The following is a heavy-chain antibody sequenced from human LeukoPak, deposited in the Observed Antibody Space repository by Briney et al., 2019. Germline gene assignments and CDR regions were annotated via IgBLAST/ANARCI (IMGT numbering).Heavy chain of an antibody. CDR1: GYTFTSYY. V-gene: IGHV1-46*01. D-gene: IGHD3-22*01. CDR3: ARDHGYDSSGFYFDY. CDR2: INPSGGST. J-gene: IGHJ4*02. Sequence: ASVRVSCKASGYTFTSYYMHWVRQAPGQGLEWMGIINPSGGSTSYAQKFQGRVTMTRDMSTSTVYMELSSLRSGDTAVYYCARDHGYDSSGFYFDYWGQGTLVTVSS.